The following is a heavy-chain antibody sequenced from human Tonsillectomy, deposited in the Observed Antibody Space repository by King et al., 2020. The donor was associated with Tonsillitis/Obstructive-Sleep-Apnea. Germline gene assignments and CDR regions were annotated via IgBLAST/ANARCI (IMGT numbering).Heavy chain of an antibody. V-gene: IGHV3-64D*06. CDR3: VKDRKGAAGSYYFDY. J-gene: IGHJ4*02. CDR1: GFIFSTHS. D-gene: IGHD3-16*01. CDR2: ISGNGDST. Sequence: VQLVESGGGLVQPGGSLRLSCLASGFIFSTHSMHWVRQAPGKGLKYVSAISGNGDSTYYADSVKGRFTISRDNSKNTLYLQMSSLRAEDTAVYYCVKDRKGAAGSYYFDYWGQGTLVTVSS.